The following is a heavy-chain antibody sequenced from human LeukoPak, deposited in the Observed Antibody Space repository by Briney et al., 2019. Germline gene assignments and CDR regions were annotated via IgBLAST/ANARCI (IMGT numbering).Heavy chain of an antibody. J-gene: IGHJ4*02. CDR2: ISWNGGST. CDR1: GFTFGDYT. V-gene: IGHV3-43*01. Sequence: GGSLRLSCAASGFTFGDYTMHWVRQAPGMGLEWVSLISWNGGSTYYADSVKGRFTISRDNSRNSLYLQMNSLRTEDTALYYCAKAIYGSGSSVLDYWGQGTLVTVS. CDR3: AKAIYGSGSSVLDY. D-gene: IGHD3-10*01.